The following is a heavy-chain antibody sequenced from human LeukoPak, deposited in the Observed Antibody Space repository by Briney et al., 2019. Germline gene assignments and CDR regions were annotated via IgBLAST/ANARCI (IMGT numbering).Heavy chain of an antibody. CDR2: ISGDGNST. J-gene: IGHJ4*02. Sequence: GGSLRLSCAASGLTFDDYAMHWVRQAPAKGLDWVSLISGDGNSTYYAGSVKGRFTISRDNSKNSLYLQMNSLRTEDTAFYYCATNFGAYYYDTSGYYDFWGQGTLVTVSS. CDR1: GLTFDDYA. CDR3: ATNFGAYYYDTSGYYDF. D-gene: IGHD3-22*01. V-gene: IGHV3-43*02.